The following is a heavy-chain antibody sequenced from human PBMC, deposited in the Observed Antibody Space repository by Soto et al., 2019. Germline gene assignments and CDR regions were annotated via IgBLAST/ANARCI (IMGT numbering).Heavy chain of an antibody. CDR3: ARGRPDVDIVATTKNYYFDY. V-gene: IGHV4-34*01. CDR2: INHSGST. CDR1: GGSFSGYY. D-gene: IGHD5-12*01. Sequence: SETLSLTCAVYGGSFSGYYWSWIRQPPGKGLEWIGEINHSGSTNYNPSLKSRVTISVDTSKNQFSLKLSSVTAADTAVYYCARGRPDVDIVATTKNYYFDYWGQGTLVTVSS. J-gene: IGHJ4*02.